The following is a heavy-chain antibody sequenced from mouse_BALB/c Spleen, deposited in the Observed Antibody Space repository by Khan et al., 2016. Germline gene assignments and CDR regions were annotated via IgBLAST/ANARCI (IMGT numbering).Heavy chain of an antibody. CDR2: INPSTGYT. CDR3: ASDDGYCAY. D-gene: IGHD2-3*01. J-gene: IGHJ3*01. V-gene: IGHV1-7*01. Sequence: QVQLQQSGAEPAKPGASVKMSCKASGYTFTSYWMHWVKQRPGQGLEWIGYINPSTGYTEYNQKFKDKATLTADKSSSTAYMQLSSLTSEDSAVDYCASDDGYCAYWGQGTLVTVSA. CDR1: GYTFTSYW.